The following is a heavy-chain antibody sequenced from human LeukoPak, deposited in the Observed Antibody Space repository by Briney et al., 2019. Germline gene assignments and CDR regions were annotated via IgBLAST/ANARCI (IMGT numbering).Heavy chain of an antibody. V-gene: IGHV3-23*01. D-gene: IGHD3-22*01. Sequence: GGSLRLSCAASGFTFSGYGMSWVRQAPGKGLEWVSGISASGGSTYYRDSVKGRFTISRDNSKNTLYLQMNSLRVEDTAVYHCAKGQSSGYYDPSDYWGQGTLVTVPS. J-gene: IGHJ4*02. CDR3: AKGQSSGYYDPSDY. CDR1: GFTFSGYG. CDR2: ISASGGST.